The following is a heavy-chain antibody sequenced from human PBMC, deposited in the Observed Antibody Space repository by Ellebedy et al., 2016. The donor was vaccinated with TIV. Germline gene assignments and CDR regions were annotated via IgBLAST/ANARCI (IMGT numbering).Heavy chain of an antibody. V-gene: IGHV3-7*03. J-gene: IGHJ5*02. CDR2: IKQDGSEK. CDR1: GFTFSSYW. CDR3: ARLRMTTTFNWFDP. D-gene: IGHD4-17*01. Sequence: GESLKISCAASGFTFSSYWMSWVRQAPGKGLEWVANIKQDGSEKYYVDSVKGRFTISRDNAKNSLYLQMNSLRAEDTAVYYCARLRMTTTFNWFDPWGQGTLVTVSS.